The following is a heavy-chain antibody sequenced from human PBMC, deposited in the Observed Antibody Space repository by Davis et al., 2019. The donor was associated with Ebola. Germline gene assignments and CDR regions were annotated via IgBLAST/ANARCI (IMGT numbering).Heavy chain of an antibody. V-gene: IGHV1-2*02. J-gene: IGHJ4*02. CDR3: ARGSCSSTSCYMGAAEDY. CDR2: INPNSDGT. Sequence: ASVKVSCKASGYTFTGYYMHWVRQAPGQGLEWMGWINPNSDGTNYAQKFQGRVTMTRDTSISTAYMELSRLRSDDTAVYYCARGSCSSTSCYMGAAEDYWGQGTLVTVSS. D-gene: IGHD2-2*02. CDR1: GYTFTGYY.